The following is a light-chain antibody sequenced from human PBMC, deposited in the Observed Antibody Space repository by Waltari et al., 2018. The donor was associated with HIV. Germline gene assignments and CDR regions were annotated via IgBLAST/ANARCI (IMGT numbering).Light chain of an antibody. J-gene: IGLJ1*01. CDR2: AVR. CDR1: SRDVGGYGY. Sequence: QPALTQPASVSGSPGQSITISCTGSSRDVGGYGYVPWYQQHSGKVPKVLIYAVRRRFTGVSSRFSGSRSGNTASLRISGLQPEDEADYYCCSYAGNDTYVFGSGTMVTAL. V-gene: IGLV2-23*02. CDR3: CSYAGNDTYV.